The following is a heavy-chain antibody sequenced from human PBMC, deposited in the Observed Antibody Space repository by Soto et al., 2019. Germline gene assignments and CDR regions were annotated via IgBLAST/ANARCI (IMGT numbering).Heavy chain of an antibody. J-gene: IGHJ5*02. CDR1: GGSISSGGYY. Sequence: PSETLSLTCTVSGGSISSGGYYWSWIRQHPGKGLEWIGYIYYSGSTYYNTSLKSRVTISVDTSKNQFSLKLSSVTAADTAVYYFARQYVLLWFGEFPRDNWFDPWGQGTLVTVSS. D-gene: IGHD3-10*01. CDR3: ARQYVLLWFGEFPRDNWFDP. CDR2: IYYSGST. V-gene: IGHV4-31*03.